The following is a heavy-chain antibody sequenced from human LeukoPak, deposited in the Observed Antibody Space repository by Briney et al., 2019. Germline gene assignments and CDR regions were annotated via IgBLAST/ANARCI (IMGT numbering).Heavy chain of an antibody. CDR2: IVVGSGNT. CDR3: ARRTGFFDAFDI. V-gene: IGHV1-58*02. J-gene: IGHJ3*02. D-gene: IGHD7-27*01. CDR1: GFTFTSSA. Sequence: SVKVSCKASGFTFTSSAMQWVRQARGQRLEWIGWIVVGSGNTNYAQKFQERVTITRDMSTSTAYMELSRLRSDDTAVYYCARRTGFFDAFDIWGQGTMVTVSS.